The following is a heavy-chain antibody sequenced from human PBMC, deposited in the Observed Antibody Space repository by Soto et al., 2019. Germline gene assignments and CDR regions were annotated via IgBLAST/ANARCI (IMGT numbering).Heavy chain of an antibody. Sequence: ASETLSLTCTVSCCSISSGGYYWSWIRPHPGKGLERIGYIYYSGSTYYNPSLKSRVTISVDTSKNQFSLKLSSVTAADTAVYYCARLTHYYDSSGYCFDYWGQGTLVTVSS. CDR1: CCSISSGGYY. D-gene: IGHD3-22*01. J-gene: IGHJ4*02. CDR2: IYYSGST. CDR3: ARLTHYYDSSGYCFDY. V-gene: IGHV4-31*03.